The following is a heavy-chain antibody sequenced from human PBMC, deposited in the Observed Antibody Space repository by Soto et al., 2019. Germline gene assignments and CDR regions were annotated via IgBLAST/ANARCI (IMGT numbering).Heavy chain of an antibody. Sequence: GGSLRLSCAASGFTVSSNYMSWVRQAPGKGLEWVSVIYSGGSTYYADSVKGRFTISSDNSKKTLYLQMNSLRAEDTAVYYCARVGDYYELGYYYYGMDVWGQGTTVTVSS. J-gene: IGHJ6*02. CDR2: IYSGGST. CDR3: ARVGDYYELGYYYYGMDV. CDR1: GFTVSSNY. D-gene: IGHD3-16*01. V-gene: IGHV3-53*01.